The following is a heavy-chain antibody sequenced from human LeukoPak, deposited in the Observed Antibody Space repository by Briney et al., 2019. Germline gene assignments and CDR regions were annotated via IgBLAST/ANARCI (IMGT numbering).Heavy chain of an antibody. D-gene: IGHD3-9*01. V-gene: IGHV4-61*02. Sequence: SETLSLTCTVSGGSISSGSYYWSWIRQPAGKGLEWIGRIYTSGSTNYNPSLKSRVTMSVDTSKNQFSLKLSSVTAADTAVYYCAREGLNYDILTGYFPDYWGQGTLVTVSS. CDR3: AREGLNYDILTGYFPDY. CDR2: IYTSGST. CDR1: GGSISSGSYY. J-gene: IGHJ4*02.